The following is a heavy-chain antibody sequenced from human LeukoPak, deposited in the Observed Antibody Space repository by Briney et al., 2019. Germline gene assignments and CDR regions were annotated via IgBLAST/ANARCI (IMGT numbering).Heavy chain of an antibody. CDR3: ARGMDYDILAGPPDY. D-gene: IGHD3-9*01. CDR1: EFTFSSYA. CDR2: ISYDGSNK. Sequence: GGSLRLSWAASEFTFSSYAMHWVRQAPDKGLEWVALISYDGSNKDYADSVKGRFTISRDNSKNSLYMQMNSLRGEDTAVYYCARGMDYDILAGPPDYWGQGTLVTVSS. V-gene: IGHV3-30*04. J-gene: IGHJ4*02.